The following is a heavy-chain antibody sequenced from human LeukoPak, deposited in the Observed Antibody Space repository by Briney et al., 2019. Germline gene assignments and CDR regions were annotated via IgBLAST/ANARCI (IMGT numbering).Heavy chain of an antibody. Sequence: ASVKVSCKASGYTFTSYAMHWVRQAPGQRLEWMGRINAGNGSTKYSQKFQGRVTITRDTSASTAYMELSSLRSEDTAVYYCARARYSSGWLFDYWGQGTLVTVSS. CDR1: GYTFTSYA. D-gene: IGHD6-19*01. CDR2: INAGNGST. CDR3: ARARYSSGWLFDY. J-gene: IGHJ4*02. V-gene: IGHV1-3*01.